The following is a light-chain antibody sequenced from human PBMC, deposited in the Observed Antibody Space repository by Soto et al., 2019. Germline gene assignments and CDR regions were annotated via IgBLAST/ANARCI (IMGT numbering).Light chain of an antibody. V-gene: IGKV1-27*01. CDR3: QKYNSAPKT. Sequence: DIQMTQSPSSLSASVGDRVPITCRASQSISNYLAWYQQKPGKVPKLLIYAASTLHSGVPSRFSGSGSGTDFTLTISSLQPEDVATYYCQKYNSAPKTFGPGTKVDI. CDR2: AAS. J-gene: IGKJ3*01. CDR1: QSISNY.